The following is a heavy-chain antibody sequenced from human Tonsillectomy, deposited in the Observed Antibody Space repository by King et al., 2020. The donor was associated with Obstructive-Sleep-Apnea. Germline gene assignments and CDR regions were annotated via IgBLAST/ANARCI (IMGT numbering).Heavy chain of an antibody. CDR3: AREPYYSIGWEGAFDL. V-gene: IGHV1-46*01. CDR2: INPSDGTT. J-gene: IGHJ3*01. D-gene: IGHD3-22*01. CDR1: GYSFTSYY. Sequence: QLVQSGAEVKKPGASVKVSCKASGYSFTSYYMHWVRQAPGQGLEWMGIINPSDGTTTYAQKLQGRVTMTRDTSTSTVYMELSSLRSEDTAVYYCAREPYYSIGWEGAFDLWGQGTMVTVSS.